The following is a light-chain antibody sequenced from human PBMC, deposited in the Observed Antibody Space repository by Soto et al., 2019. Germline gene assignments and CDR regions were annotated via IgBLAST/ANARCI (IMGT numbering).Light chain of an antibody. CDR2: GAS. CDR3: QQYSSSPET. J-gene: IGKJ1*01. CDR1: QSVSSY. V-gene: IGKV3-20*01. Sequence: IVLTQSPATLALSPEQRAALSCRASQSVSSYLAWYQHIPGQAPRLLISGASSRATGIPDRFSGSGSGPDFTLSVSGLEPEDFAVYYCQQYSSSPETFGQGTKVDIK.